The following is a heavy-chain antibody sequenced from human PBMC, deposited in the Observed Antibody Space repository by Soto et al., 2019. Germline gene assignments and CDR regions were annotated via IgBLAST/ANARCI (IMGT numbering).Heavy chain of an antibody. Sequence: SETLSLTCAVYGGSFSGYYWSWIRQPPGKGLEWIGEINHSGSTNYNPSLKSRVTISVDTSKNQFSLKLSSVTAADTAVYYCARGGDGTMVGGFTRPYYMDVGGKGTRVTASS. CDR2: INHSGST. D-gene: IGHD3-10*01. V-gene: IGHV4-34*01. CDR1: GGSFSGYY. J-gene: IGHJ6*03. CDR3: ARGGDGTMVGGFTRPYYMDV.